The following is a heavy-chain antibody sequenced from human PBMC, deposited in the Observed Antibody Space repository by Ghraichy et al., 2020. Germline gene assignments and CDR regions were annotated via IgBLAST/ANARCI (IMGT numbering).Heavy chain of an antibody. J-gene: IGHJ3*02. V-gene: IGHV4-4*09. CDR2: IYTSGST. Sequence: SETLSLTCTVSGGSISSYYWSWIRQPPGKGLEWIGYIYTSGSTNYNPSLKSRVTISVDTSKNQFSLKLSSVTAADTAVYYCARHAPRYTPHPTKAGNDAFDIWGQGTMVTVSS. CDR1: GGSISSYY. D-gene: IGHD1-1*01. CDR3: ARHAPRYTPHPTKAGNDAFDI.